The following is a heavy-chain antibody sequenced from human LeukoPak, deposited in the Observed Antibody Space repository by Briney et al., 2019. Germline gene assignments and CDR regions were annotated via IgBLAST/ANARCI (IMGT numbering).Heavy chain of an antibody. V-gene: IGHV1-2*06. Sequence: ASVKVSCKASGYTFTGYYMHWVRQAPGQGLEWMGRINPNSGGTNYAQKFQGRVTMTRDTSISTAYMELSRLRSDDTAVYYCAREGRAKMATISLCRYFDYWGQGTLVTVSS. D-gene: IGHD5-24*01. CDR3: AREGRAKMATISLCRYFDY. J-gene: IGHJ4*02. CDR2: INPNSGGT. CDR1: GYTFTGYY.